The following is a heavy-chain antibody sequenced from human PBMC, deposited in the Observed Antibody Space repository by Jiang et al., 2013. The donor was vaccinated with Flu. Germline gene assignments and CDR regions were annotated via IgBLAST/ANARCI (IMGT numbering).Heavy chain of an antibody. D-gene: IGHD5-18*01. CDR2: IFHGGRP. CDR1: GGSISSDGYS. CDR3: ARGRIQLPDY. V-gene: IGHV4-30-2*01. Sequence: GSGLVKPSETLSLTCTVSGGSISSDGYSWSWFRQPPGKGLEWIGYIFHGGRPYYNPSLKSRVTFSVDRSKKQFSLNLTSVTAADTAMYYCARGRIQLPDYWGQGTLVTVSS. J-gene: IGHJ4*02.